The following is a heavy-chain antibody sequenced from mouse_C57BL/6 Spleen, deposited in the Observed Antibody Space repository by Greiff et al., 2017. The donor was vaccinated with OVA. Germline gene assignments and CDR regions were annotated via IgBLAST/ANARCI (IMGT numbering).Heavy chain of an antibody. CDR2: IDPEDGEN. J-gene: IGHJ1*03. D-gene: IGHD4-1*01. CDR3: ARRWDGYFDV. CDR1: GFNIKDYY. V-gene: IGHV14-2*01. Sequence: EVQLQQSGAELVKPGASVKLSCTASGFNIKDYYMHWVKQRTEQGLEWIGRIDPEDGENKYDPKFQGKATITADTSSNPAYLQLSSLTSEDTAVYYCARRWDGYFDVWGTGTTVTVSS.